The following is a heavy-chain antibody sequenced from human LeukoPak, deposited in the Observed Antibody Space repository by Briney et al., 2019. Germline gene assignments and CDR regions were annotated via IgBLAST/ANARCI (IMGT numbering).Heavy chain of an antibody. CDR1: GFTVSSNY. CDR2: IYSGGGT. D-gene: IGHD6-19*01. CDR3: ARVRTLRYSSGWYRGVPREAPPSYYFDY. Sequence: GGSLRLSCAASGFTVSSNYMSWVRQAPGKGLEWVSVIYSGGGTNYADSVKGRFTISRDKSKNTLYLQMNSLRAEDTAVYYCARVRTLRYSSGWYRGVPREAPPSYYFDYWGQGTLVTVSS. V-gene: IGHV3-66*01. J-gene: IGHJ4*02.